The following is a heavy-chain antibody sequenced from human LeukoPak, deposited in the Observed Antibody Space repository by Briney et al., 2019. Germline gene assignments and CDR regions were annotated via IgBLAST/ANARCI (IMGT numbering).Heavy chain of an antibody. CDR2: IKPDGSES. CDR1: GFTFSSYW. Sequence: PGGSLRLSCAASGFTFSSYWINWVRQAPGKGLEWVAGIKPDGSESFYVDSVPGRFTISGDNAKNSLYLQMNSLRAEDTALYYCIVALEGDWGQGTLVTVSS. CDR3: IVALEGD. V-gene: IGHV3-7*01. J-gene: IGHJ4*02. D-gene: IGHD1-1*01.